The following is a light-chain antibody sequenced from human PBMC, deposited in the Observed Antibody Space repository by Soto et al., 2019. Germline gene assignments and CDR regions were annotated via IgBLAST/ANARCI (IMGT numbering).Light chain of an antibody. V-gene: IGKV3-11*01. Sequence: EIVLTQSPATLSLSPGERATLSCRASQGASSTLAWYQLKPGQAPRLLIYDASNRATGIPARFSGSGSGTDFTLTISSLEPEDFEVYYCQQRTSWPLYTFGQGTKLEIK. CDR2: DAS. CDR1: QGASST. J-gene: IGKJ2*01. CDR3: QQRTSWPLYT.